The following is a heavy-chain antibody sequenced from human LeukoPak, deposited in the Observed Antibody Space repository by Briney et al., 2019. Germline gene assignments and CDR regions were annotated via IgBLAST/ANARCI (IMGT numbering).Heavy chain of an antibody. CDR2: IRSKAYGGTT. J-gene: IGHJ4*02. V-gene: IGHV3-49*04. Sequence: GGSLRLSCTASGFIFGDYALSWVRQAPGKGLEWVSFIRSKAYGGTTEYAASVKGRFTISRDDSNSIAYLQMNSLKIEDTAVYYCTRDHTYYYGSGSYRYWGQGTLVTVSS. CDR1: GFIFGDYA. D-gene: IGHD3-10*01. CDR3: TRDHTYYYGSGSYRY.